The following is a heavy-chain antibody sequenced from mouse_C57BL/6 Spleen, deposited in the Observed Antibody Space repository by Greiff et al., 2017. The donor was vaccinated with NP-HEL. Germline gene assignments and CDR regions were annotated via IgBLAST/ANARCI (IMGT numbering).Heavy chain of an antibody. D-gene: IGHD1-1*01. CDR2: ISSGSSTI. J-gene: IGHJ3*01. V-gene: IGHV5-17*01. CDR1: GFTFSDYG. CDR3: ARPDYGSSYPAWFAY. Sequence: QGVESGGGLVKPGGSLKLSCAASGFTFSDYGMHWVRQAPEKGLEWVAYISSGSSTIYYADTVKGRFTIYRDNAKNTLFLQMTSLRSEDTAMYYCARPDYGSSYPAWFAYWGQGTLVTVSA.